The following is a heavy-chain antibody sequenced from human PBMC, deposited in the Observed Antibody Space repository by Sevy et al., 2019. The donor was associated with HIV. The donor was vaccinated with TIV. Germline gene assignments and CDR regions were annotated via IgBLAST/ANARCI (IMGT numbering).Heavy chain of an antibody. CDR2: IYNDGRT. CDR3: AREPGGDYYFDY. Sequence: GGSLRLSCAASGFTVTSNYINWVRQPPGKGLEWVSVIYNDGRTYYADSVKGRFTSSRDNSKNTVYLQMNSLRSEDTSVYYCAREPGGDYYFDYWGQGTLVTVSS. J-gene: IGHJ4*02. V-gene: IGHV3-66*02. D-gene: IGHD4-17*01. CDR1: GFTVTSNY.